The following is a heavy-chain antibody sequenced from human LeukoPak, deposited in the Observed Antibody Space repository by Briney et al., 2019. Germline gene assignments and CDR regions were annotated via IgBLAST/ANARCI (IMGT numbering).Heavy chain of an antibody. V-gene: IGHV3-30*02. Sequence: GGSLRLSCAAYGLSFSSYCRHWVRQAPGKGLEWVAFIRYDGSNKYYADFVKGRFTISRDNAKNSLYLKMNSLRVEDTAVYYCVRDRHYIGNREVRFPYWGQGALVTVSS. CDR1: GLSFSSYC. CDR2: IRYDGSNK. CDR3: VRDRHYIGNREVRFPY. D-gene: IGHD3-10*01. J-gene: IGHJ4*02.